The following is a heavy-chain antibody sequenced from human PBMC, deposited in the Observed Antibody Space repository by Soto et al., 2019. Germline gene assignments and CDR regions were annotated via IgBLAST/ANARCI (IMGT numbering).Heavy chain of an antibody. V-gene: IGHV4-30-2*01. J-gene: IGHJ5*02. CDR1: GXSINNDGHS. CDR2: IYQTGTT. D-gene: IGHD2-8*02. CDR3: ARAVFCTDSFCFPNWLDP. Sequence: LSLTFTVSGXSINNDGHSWSWIRQPPGEALEWIGYIYQTGTTQYNPSLSSRVSISADRSKNQFSLHLTSVTAADTAVYYCARAVFCTDSFCFPNWLDPWGQGILVTVSS.